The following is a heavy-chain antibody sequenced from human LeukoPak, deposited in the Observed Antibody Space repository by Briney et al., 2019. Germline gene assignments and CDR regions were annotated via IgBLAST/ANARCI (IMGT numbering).Heavy chain of an antibody. CDR2: IIRNADGGTT. V-gene: IGHV3-15*01. CDR3: TTDTYCSRTTCYSSSNYYYGLDV. Sequence: GGSLRLSCAASGFTFSNAWMRWVREAPGKGVGWVGLIIRNADGGTTDYAATVKGRFTISRDDSKNTLYLQMNSLQTEHTAVYYCTTDTYCSRTTCYSSSNYYYGLDVWGQGTAVTASS. D-gene: IGHD2-2*01. J-gene: IGHJ6*02. CDR1: GFTFSNAW.